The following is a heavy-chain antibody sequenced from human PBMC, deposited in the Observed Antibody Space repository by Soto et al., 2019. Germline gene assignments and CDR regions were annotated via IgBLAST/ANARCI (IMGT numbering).Heavy chain of an antibody. CDR2: IYYRGNT. V-gene: IGHV4-39*01. D-gene: IGHD6-13*01. CDR1: GGSISSGSYY. Sequence: QLQLQESGPGLVKPSETLSLTCTVSGGSISSGSYYWGWIRQSPGKGLEWIGSIYYRGNTYYNPSLKSRVTISVDTSKHQVSLKMSSVTATDPAVYYCARHKDTSSRYLLPDNWGQGTLVTVSS. J-gene: IGHJ4*02. CDR3: ARHKDTSSRYLLPDN.